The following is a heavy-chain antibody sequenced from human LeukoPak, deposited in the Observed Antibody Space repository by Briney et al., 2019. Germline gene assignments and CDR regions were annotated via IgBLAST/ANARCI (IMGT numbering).Heavy chain of an antibody. CDR1: GYTFTSYY. D-gene: IGHD4-23*01. CDR2: INPSGGSI. V-gene: IGHV1-46*03. Sequence: ASVKVSCKASGYTFTSYYMQWVRQAPGQGLEWMGIINPSGGSISYTQKFQGRVTMTRDTSPSTVYMELSSLRSEDTAIYYCARDYSYGGNSYGFDIWGQGTMVTVSS. J-gene: IGHJ3*02. CDR3: ARDYSYGGNSYGFDI.